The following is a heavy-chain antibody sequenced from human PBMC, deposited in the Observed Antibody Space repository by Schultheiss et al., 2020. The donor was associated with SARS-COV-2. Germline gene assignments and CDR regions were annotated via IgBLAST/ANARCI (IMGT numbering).Heavy chain of an antibody. CDR2: IYHTGST. V-gene: IGHV4-31*02. D-gene: IGHD1-14*01. CDR3: AREGSLSYHGLDY. J-gene: IGHJ4*02. CDR1: GGSISSGGYY. Sequence: SETLSLTCSVSGGSISSGGYYWSWVRQHPGKGLEWIGYIYHTGSTYYNPSLRSRVNMSVDTSENRFSLTLTSVTAADTAVYYCAREGSLSYHGLDYWGQGTLVTVSS.